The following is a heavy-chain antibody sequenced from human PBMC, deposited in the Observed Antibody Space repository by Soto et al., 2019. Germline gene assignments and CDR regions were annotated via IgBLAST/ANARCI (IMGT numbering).Heavy chain of an antibody. D-gene: IGHD5-18*01. J-gene: IGHJ4*02. Sequence: QAHLVESGGGVVQPGRALRLSCAASGFTFTSYGMHWVRQAPGTRLEWVAVISYDGGLQHYADSVKGRFTNSRDNSKNMVLLQMNRLRAEDTSVYYCVSERGYGHASVPYSWGQGTLVSVSS. CDR1: GFTFTSYG. CDR3: VSERGYGHASVPYS. CDR2: ISYDGGLQ. V-gene: IGHV3-30*03.